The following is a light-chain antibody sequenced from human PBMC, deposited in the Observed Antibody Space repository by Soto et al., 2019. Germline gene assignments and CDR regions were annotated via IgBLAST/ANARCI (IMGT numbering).Light chain of an antibody. CDR3: QQYQLWPLT. CDR2: GAS. Sequence: EIVMTQSPATLSVSPGERATLSCRASQSVSSNLAWYQQKPGRAPRLLIYGASARATGIPDRFSGSGSGTEFTLTISSLQSEDFAVYYCQQYQLWPLTFGGGTKVEIK. CDR1: QSVSSN. V-gene: IGKV3-15*01. J-gene: IGKJ4*01.